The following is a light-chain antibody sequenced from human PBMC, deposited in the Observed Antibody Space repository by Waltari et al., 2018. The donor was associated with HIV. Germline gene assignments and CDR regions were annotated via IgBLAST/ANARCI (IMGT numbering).Light chain of an antibody. CDR3: CSYAGSYV. V-gene: IGLV2-11*01. Sequence: QSALTQPRSVSGSPGQSVTISCTGTSSDVGGYNYVSWYQQHPGKAPKLMIYDVSKRPSGVPDRFSGSKSGNPASLTISGLQAEDDADYYCCSYAGSYVFGTGTKVTVL. J-gene: IGLJ1*01. CDR2: DVS. CDR1: SSDVGGYNY.